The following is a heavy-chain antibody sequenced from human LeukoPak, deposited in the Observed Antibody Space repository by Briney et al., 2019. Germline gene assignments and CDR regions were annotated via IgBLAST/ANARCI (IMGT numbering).Heavy chain of an antibody. CDR2: ISSSGSTI. CDR3: AREEEWEAYFDY. J-gene: IGHJ4*02. CDR1: GFTFSSYE. D-gene: IGHD1-26*01. V-gene: IGHV3-48*03. Sequence: GGSLRLSCAASGFTFSSYEMNWVRQAPGKGLEWVSYISSSGSTIYYADSVKGRFTISRDNAKNSLYLQMNSLRAEDTAVYYCAREEEWEAYFDYWGQGTLVTVSS.